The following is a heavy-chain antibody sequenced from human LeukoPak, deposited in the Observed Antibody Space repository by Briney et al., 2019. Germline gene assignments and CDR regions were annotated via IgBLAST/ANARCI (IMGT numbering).Heavy chain of an antibody. CDR2: IWYDGSNK. Sequence: PGGSLRLSCAASGFTFSSYGMHWVRQAPGKGLEWVAVIWYDGSNKYYADSVKGRFTISRDNSKNTLYLQMNSLRAEDTAVYYCARDSSVVGATDYWGQGTLVTVSS. CDR1: GFTFSSYG. V-gene: IGHV3-33*01. D-gene: IGHD1-26*01. J-gene: IGHJ4*02. CDR3: ARDSSVVGATDY.